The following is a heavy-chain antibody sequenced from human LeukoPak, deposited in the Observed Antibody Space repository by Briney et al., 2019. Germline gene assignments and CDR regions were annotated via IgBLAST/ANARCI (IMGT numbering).Heavy chain of an antibody. D-gene: IGHD1-1*01. V-gene: IGHV3-30*02. CDR3: AKATGTLGN. J-gene: IGHJ4*02. CDR2: IRYDGSNK. CDR1: GFIFSSNG. Sequence: PGGSLRLSCAASGFIFSSNGMHWVRQAPGMGLQWVAFIRYDGSNKYYADSVKGRFTISRDNSKNTLYLQMNSLTAEDTAIYYCAKATGTLGNWGQGTLVTVSS.